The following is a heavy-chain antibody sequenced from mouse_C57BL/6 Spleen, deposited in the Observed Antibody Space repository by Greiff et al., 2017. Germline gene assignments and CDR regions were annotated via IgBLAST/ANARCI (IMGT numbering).Heavy chain of an antibody. J-gene: IGHJ1*03. D-gene: IGHD2-3*01. CDR2: IHPNSGST. CDR3: ATLYDGYYDWYFDV. Sequence: VQLQQPGAELVKPGASVKLSCKASGYTFTSYWMHWVKQRPGQGLEWIGMIHPNSGSTNYNEKFKSKATLTVDKYSSTAYMQLSSLTSEDSAVYYCATLYDGYYDWYFDVWGTGTTVTVSS. V-gene: IGHV1-64*01. CDR1: GYTFTSYW.